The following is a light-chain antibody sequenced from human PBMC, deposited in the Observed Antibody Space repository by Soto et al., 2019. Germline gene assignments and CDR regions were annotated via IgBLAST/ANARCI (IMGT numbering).Light chain of an antibody. V-gene: IGKV1-39*01. Sequence: DLQMTQSPSSLSASVGDRVTIACRASQSIANSLHWYQHKPGNAPKLLISAASTLQRGVPSRFSGSGSGTDFTLTISRLQPEDFATYYCQQSHATPRTFGQGTKVEIK. CDR3: QQSHATPRT. J-gene: IGKJ1*01. CDR1: QSIANS. CDR2: AAS.